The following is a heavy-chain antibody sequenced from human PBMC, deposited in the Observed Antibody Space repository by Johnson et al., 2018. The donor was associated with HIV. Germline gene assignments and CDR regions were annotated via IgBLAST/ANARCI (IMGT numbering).Heavy chain of an antibody. CDR1: GFTFSDYY. D-gene: IGHD6-19*01. Sequence: VQLVESGGGLVKPGGSLRLSCAASGFTFSDYYMSWIRQAPGKGLEWVANIKQDGSEKYYVDSVKGRFTISRDNAKNSLYLQMNSLRAEDTAVYYCAREGIAVAGAFDIWGQGTMVTVSS. V-gene: IGHV3-7*01. CDR2: IKQDGSEK. CDR3: AREGIAVAGAFDI. J-gene: IGHJ3*02.